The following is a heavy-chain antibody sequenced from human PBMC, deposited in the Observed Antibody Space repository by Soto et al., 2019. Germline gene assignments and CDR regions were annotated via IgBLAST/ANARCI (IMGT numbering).Heavy chain of an antibody. Sequence: EVQLVESGGGLVQPGGSLRLSCAASGFTFSSYSMNWVRQAPGKGLEWDSYISSSSSTIYYADSVKGRFTISRDNAKNSLYLQMNSLRDEDTAVYYCARDGWYSSGWYAYGMDVWGQGTTVTVSS. V-gene: IGHV3-48*02. CDR2: ISSSSSTI. CDR1: GFTFSSYS. D-gene: IGHD6-19*01. CDR3: ARDGWYSSGWYAYGMDV. J-gene: IGHJ6*02.